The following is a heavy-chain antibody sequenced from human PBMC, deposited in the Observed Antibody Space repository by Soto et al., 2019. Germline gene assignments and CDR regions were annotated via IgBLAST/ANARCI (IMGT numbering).Heavy chain of an antibody. CDR2: IIPIFGTA. Sequence: ASVKVSCKASGGTFSSYAISWVRQAPGQGLEWMGGIIPIFGTANYAQKFQGRVTITADKSTSTAYMELSSLRSEDTAVYYCARNYYDSSGCYYDDAFDIWGQGTMVT. V-gene: IGHV1-69*06. CDR3: ARNYYDSSGCYYDDAFDI. CDR1: GGTFSSYA. D-gene: IGHD3-22*01. J-gene: IGHJ3*02.